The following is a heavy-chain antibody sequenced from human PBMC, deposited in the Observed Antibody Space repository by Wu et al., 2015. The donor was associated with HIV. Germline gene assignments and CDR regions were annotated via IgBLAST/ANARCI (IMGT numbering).Heavy chain of an antibody. J-gene: IGHJ6*03. CDR3: ARDWRSVAFLTYLYMDV. CDR1: GYTFTDYY. Sequence: VQLEQSGAQIQKSGASVTVSCKTSGYTFTDYYIHWVRQAPGQGLQWMGYINPDTGDTKYSQNFKGSVAMTRDTSLSTVYMVLTRPRLNDTAIYYCARDWRSVAFLTYLYMDVWGNGTT. V-gene: IGHV1-2*02. CDR2: INPDTGDT. D-gene: IGHD3-9*01.